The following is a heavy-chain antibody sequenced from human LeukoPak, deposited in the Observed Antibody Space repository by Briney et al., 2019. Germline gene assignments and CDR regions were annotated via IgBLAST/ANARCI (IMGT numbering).Heavy chain of an antibody. CDR1: GFTVSSNY. CDR3: AREEIAVAGPYYYYYMDV. J-gene: IGHJ6*03. D-gene: IGHD6-19*01. V-gene: IGHV3-53*01. Sequence: PGGSLRLSCAASGFTVSSNYMSWVRQAPGKGLEWVSVIYSGGSTYYADSVKGRFTISRDNSKNTLYLQMNSLRAEDTAVYYCAREEIAVAGPYYYYYMDVWGKGTTVTVSS. CDR2: IYSGGST.